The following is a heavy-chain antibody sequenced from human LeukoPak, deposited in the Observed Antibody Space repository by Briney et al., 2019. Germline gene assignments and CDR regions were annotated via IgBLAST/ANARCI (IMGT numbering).Heavy chain of an antibody. Sequence: GGSLRLSCAASGFTFNSYAMTWVRQAPGKGLEWVSAISGSGDSTYYADSVKGRFTISRDNSKNTLYLQMNSLRAEDTAVYYCARGHYGMDVWGQGTTVTVSS. J-gene: IGHJ6*02. CDR2: ISGSGDST. V-gene: IGHV3-23*01. CDR3: ARGHYGMDV. CDR1: GFTFNSYA.